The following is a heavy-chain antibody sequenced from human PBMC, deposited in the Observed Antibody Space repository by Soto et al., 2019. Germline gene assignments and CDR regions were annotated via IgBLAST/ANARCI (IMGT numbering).Heavy chain of an antibody. Sequence: LRLSCAASGFTFSSYAMHWVRQAPGKGLEYVSAISSNGGSTHYANSVKGRFSISRDNSKNTLYLQMGSLRAEDMAVYYCARLNPIAAAFDYWGQGTLVTVSS. CDR3: ARLNPIAAAFDY. J-gene: IGHJ4*02. D-gene: IGHD6-13*01. CDR2: ISSNGGST. V-gene: IGHV3-64*01. CDR1: GFTFSSYA.